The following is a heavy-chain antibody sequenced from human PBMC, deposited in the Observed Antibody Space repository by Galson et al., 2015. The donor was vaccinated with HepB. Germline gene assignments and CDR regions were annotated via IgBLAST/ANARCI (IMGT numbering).Heavy chain of an antibody. Sequence: QSGAEVKKPGESLRISRKGSGYSFTSYWISWVRQMPGKGLEWMGRIDPSDSYTNYSPSFQGHVTISADKSISSAYLQWSSLKASDTAMYYCARSVAAAGTVDNWFDPWGQGTLVTVSS. J-gene: IGHJ5*02. CDR2: IDPSDSYT. D-gene: IGHD6-13*01. V-gene: IGHV5-10-1*01. CDR1: GYSFTSYW. CDR3: ARSVAAAGTVDNWFDP.